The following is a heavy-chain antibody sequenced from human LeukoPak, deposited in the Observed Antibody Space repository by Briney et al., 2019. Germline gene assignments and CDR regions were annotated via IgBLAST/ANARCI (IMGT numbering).Heavy chain of an antibody. J-gene: IGHJ5*02. V-gene: IGHV1-2*02. CDR1: GYTFSTYY. D-gene: IGHD5-18*01. CDR2: IDPSGGST. CDR3: ARKGYSYANWFDP. Sequence: ASVKVSCKASGYTFSTYYMHWVRQAPGQGLEWMGVIDPSGGSTNYAQKFQGRVTMTRDTSISTAYMELSRLRSDDTAVYYCARKGYSYANWFDPWGQGTLVTVSS.